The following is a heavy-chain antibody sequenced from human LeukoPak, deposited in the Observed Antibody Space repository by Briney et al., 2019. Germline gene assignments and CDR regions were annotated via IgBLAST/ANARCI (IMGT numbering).Heavy chain of an antibody. D-gene: IGHD3-3*01. CDR2: IRYDGSNK. CDR1: GFTFSSYG. CDR3: AKDPTTIFGVVSYFDY. J-gene: IGHJ4*02. Sequence: GGSLRLSCAASGFTFSSYGMHWVRQAPGKGLEWVAFIRYDGSNKYYADSVKGRFTISRDNSKNTLYLQMNSLRAEDTAVYYCAKDPTTIFGVVSYFDYWGQGTLVTVSS. V-gene: IGHV3-30*02.